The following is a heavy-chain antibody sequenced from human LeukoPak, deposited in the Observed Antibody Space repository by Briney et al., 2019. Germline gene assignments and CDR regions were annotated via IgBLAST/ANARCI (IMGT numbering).Heavy chain of an antibody. CDR2: IYTTGRT. D-gene: IGHD3-22*01. V-gene: IGHV3-53*01. J-gene: IGHJ4*02. CDR3: ARRAGDYSHPYDY. CDR1: GFTVSSNS. Sequence: RTGGSLRLSCTVSGFTVSSNSMSWVRQAPGKGLEWVSFIYTTGRTHDSDSVKGRFTISRDSSKDTLYLQMNSLRAEDTAVYYCARRAGDYSHPYDYWGQGTLVTVSS.